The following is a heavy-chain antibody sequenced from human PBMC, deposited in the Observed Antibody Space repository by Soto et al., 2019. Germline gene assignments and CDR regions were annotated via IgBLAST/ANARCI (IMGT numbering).Heavy chain of an antibody. V-gene: IGHV3-23*01. D-gene: IGHD6-13*01. CDR1: GFTFSSYA. CDR2: ISTNGGTT. Sequence: GGSLRLSCAASGFTFSSYAMTWVRQAPGKGLEWVSTISTNGGTTFYADSVKGHFTISRDNSENTLYLQMNSLRAEDTAVYYCAKDRPRDYSAAAHWFDPWGQGTLVTVSS. CDR3: AKDRPRDYSAAAHWFDP. J-gene: IGHJ5*02.